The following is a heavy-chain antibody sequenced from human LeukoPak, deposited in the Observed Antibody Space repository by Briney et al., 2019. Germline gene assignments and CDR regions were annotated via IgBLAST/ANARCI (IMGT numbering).Heavy chain of an antibody. J-gene: IGHJ4*02. Sequence: GGSLRLSCVVSGFDFSGFSMSWVRQAPGKGLEWVAIMEEYGSYIFYVDSVKGRFIISRDNARNSLYLQMNNLRAEDTAVYYCARPRGCGSARCNNFDSWGQGTLVTVSS. CDR1: GFDFSGFS. CDR3: ARPRGCGSARCNNFDS. D-gene: IGHD2-2*01. CDR2: MEEYGSYI. V-gene: IGHV3-7*01.